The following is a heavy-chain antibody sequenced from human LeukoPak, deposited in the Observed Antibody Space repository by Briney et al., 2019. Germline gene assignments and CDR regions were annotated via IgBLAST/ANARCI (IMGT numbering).Heavy chain of an antibody. CDR1: GGAFSSYA. Sequence: GASVKVSCKASGGAFSSYAISWVRQAPGQGLEWMGGIIPIFGTANYAQKFQGRVTITADESTSTAYMELNSLRSEDTAVYYCASSSGSYRVPGKFDYWGQGTLVTVSP. J-gene: IGHJ4*02. V-gene: IGHV1-69*13. CDR3: ASSSGSYRVPGKFDY. CDR2: IIPIFGTA. D-gene: IGHD1-26*01.